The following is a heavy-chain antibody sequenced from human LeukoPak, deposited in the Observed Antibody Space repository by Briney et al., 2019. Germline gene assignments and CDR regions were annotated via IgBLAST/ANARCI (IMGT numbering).Heavy chain of an antibody. D-gene: IGHD6-6*01. V-gene: IGHV4-59*01. CDR2: IYYSGST. Sequence: SETLSLTCTVSGGSISSYYWSWIRQPPGKGLEWIGYIYYSGSTNYNPSLKSRVTISVDTSKNQFSLKLSSVTAADTAVYYCARALYSSSKLNWFDPWGQRTLVTVSS. CDR1: GGSISSYY. J-gene: IGHJ5*02. CDR3: ARALYSSSKLNWFDP.